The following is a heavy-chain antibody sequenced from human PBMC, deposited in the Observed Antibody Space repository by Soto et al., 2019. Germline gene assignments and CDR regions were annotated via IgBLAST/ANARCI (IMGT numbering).Heavy chain of an antibody. V-gene: IGHV4-4*07. CDR3: ARGRAYTSSSWGYYYYYYGMDV. CDR2: IYTSGST. D-gene: IGHD6-13*01. J-gene: IGHJ6*02. Sequence: QVQLQESGPGLVKPSETLSLTCTVSGGSISSYYWSWIRQPAGKGLEWIGRIYTSGSTNYNPSLKSRVTMSVDTSKNQFSLKLSSVTAADTAVYYCARGRAYTSSSWGYYYYYYGMDVWGQGTTVTVSS. CDR1: GGSISSYY.